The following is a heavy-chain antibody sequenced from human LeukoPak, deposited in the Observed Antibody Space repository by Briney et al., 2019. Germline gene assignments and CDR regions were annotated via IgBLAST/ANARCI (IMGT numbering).Heavy chain of an antibody. CDR2: VNHSGNT. CDR3: ARTYYYDSSGYYYFDY. CDR1: GGSFSGYY. D-gene: IGHD3-22*01. J-gene: IGHJ4*02. V-gene: IGHV4-34*01. Sequence: PSETLSLTCAVYGGSFSGYYWSWIRQPPGKGLEWIGEVNHSGNTNYNPSLKSRVTVLVDTSKNQFSLKLSSVTAADTAVYYCARTYYYDSSGYYYFDYWGQGTLVTVSS.